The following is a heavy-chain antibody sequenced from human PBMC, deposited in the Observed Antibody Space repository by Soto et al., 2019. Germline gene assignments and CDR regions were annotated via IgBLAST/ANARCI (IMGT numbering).Heavy chain of an antibody. J-gene: IGHJ4*02. V-gene: IGHV3-33*01. D-gene: IGHD3-16*01. CDR1: GFTFSSYA. CDR2: IWYDGSKK. Sequence: QVQLVESGGGVVQPGRSLRLSCVASGFTFSSYAMHWVRQARGKGLEWVAVIWYDGSKKYYVDSVKGRFTISRDNSKNTLYLQMNSLRVEDTAVYYCVRELPGGIVLPTNCLDYWGQGTLVTVSS. CDR3: VRELPGGIVLPTNCLDY.